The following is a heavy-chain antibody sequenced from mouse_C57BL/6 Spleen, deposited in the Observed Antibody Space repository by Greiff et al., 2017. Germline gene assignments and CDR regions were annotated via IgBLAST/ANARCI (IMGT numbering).Heavy chain of an antibody. CDR1: GYTFTSYW. Sequence: QVQLQQPGAELVKPGASVKLSCKASGYTFTSYWMQWVKQRPGQGLEWIGEIDPSDSYTNSNQKFKGKATLTVDTSSSTADMQLSSLTSEDSAVYYCARSSNYDPLAYWGKGTLVTVAA. V-gene: IGHV1-50*01. D-gene: IGHD2-5*01. J-gene: IGHJ3*01. CDR2: IDPSDSYT. CDR3: ARSSNYDPLAY.